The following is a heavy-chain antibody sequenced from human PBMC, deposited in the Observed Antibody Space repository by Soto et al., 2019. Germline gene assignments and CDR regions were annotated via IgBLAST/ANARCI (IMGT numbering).Heavy chain of an antibody. CDR3: ARVEDPPWYDSIGNSSRYFQH. CDR2: IYYSGST. V-gene: IGHV4-30-4*01. J-gene: IGHJ1*01. CDR1: GGSISSGDYY. Sequence: QVQLQESGPGLVKPSQTLSLTYTVSGGSISSGDYYWSWIRQPPGKGLEWIGYIYYSGSTYYNPSLKSRVTISVDTSKNQFSLKLSSVTAADTAVYYCARVEDPPWYDSIGNSSRYFQHWGQGTLVTVSS. D-gene: IGHD3-22*01.